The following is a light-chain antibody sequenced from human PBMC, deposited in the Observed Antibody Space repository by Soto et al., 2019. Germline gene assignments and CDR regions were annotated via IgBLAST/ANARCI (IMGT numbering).Light chain of an antibody. CDR2: DVN. CDR1: HRAAGSYDF. J-gene: IGLJ1*01. CDR3: GSNTSSHTLV. Sequence: QSALTQPASMSGSPGQTITISCTGTHRAAGSYDFVCWYQHHPGKAPLLLSYDVNNRASGLDNRVSGSRPGSTASLTISELQTEDEADYYCGSNTSSHTLVFGTGRQVIGL. V-gene: IGLV2-14*01.